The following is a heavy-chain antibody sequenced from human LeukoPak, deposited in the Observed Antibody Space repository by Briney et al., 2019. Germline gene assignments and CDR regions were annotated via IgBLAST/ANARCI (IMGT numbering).Heavy chain of an antibody. CDR1: GGTFSSYA. CDR3: ATLSVAVAGTRYFQH. D-gene: IGHD6-19*01. J-gene: IGHJ1*01. CDR2: IIPIFGTA. Sequence: ASVKVSCKASGGTFSSYAISWVRQAPGQGLEWMGRIIPIFGTANYAQKFQGRVTITTDESTSTAYMELSSLRSEDTAVYYCATLSVAVAGTRYFQHWGQGTLVTVSS. V-gene: IGHV1-69*05.